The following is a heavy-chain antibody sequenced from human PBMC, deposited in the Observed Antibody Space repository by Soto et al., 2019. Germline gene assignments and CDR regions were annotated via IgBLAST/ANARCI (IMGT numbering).Heavy chain of an antibody. D-gene: IGHD6-19*01. V-gene: IGHV3-23*01. CDR1: GFTFNNKA. CDR2: ISGVDNGA. J-gene: IGHJ4*02. CDR3: AKGRAGHTSGADF. Sequence: EVQLLESGGGLVQPGGSLRLSCATSGFTFNNKAMNWVRQAPGKGLEWVSVISGVDNGAYYAESVKGRFTISRDNSKNTVTLQMNSLRAEDTAVHYCAKGRAGHTSGADFWGQGTLVTVSS.